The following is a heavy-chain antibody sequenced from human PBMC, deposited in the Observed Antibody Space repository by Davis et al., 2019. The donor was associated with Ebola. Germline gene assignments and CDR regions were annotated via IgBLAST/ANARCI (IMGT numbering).Heavy chain of an antibody. CDR3: AAYRWNTWFAP. CDR1: GDSISSADYS. J-gene: IGHJ5*02. Sequence: SETLSLTCTVSGDSISSADYSWTWIRQPPGKGLEWIGHIYSSGSTYYNPSLQSRTTLSVDTSKNQFSLKLSAVTAADTAVYYCAAYRWNTWFAPWGPGTLVTVSS. V-gene: IGHV4-30-4*01. D-gene: IGHD2-21*01. CDR2: IYSSGST.